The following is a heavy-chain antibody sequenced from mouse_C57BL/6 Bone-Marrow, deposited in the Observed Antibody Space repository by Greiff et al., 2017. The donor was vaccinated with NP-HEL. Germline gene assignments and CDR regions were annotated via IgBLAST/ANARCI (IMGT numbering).Heavy chain of an antibody. CDR2: IDPEAGET. J-gene: IGHJ2*01. CDR1: GFNITDYY. Sequence: VQLQQSGAELVKPGASVTLSCTASGFNITDYYMHWVKQRTEQGLEWIGRIDPEAGETKYAPKFQGKATITADKSSNTAYLQLSSLTSEDTAVYYCAREVYDGYYDDWGQGTTLTVSS. D-gene: IGHD2-3*01. V-gene: IGHV14-2*01. CDR3: AREVYDGYYDD.